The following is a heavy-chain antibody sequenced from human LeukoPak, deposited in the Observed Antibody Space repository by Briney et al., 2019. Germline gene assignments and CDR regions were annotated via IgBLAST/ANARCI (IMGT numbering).Heavy chain of an antibody. CDR3: ARYCGAASCYSGFDY. CDR2: ISGDGGT. J-gene: IGHJ4*02. D-gene: IGHD2-15*01. V-gene: IGHV3-23*01. CDR1: GFTFGSYV. Sequence: GGSLRLSCAASGFTFGSYVMSWVRQARGRGPEWVSAISGDGGTYYADSVKGRFTISRDNSKNTLYLQMNSLGGEDTALYYCARYCGAASCYSGFDYWGQGTLVTVAS.